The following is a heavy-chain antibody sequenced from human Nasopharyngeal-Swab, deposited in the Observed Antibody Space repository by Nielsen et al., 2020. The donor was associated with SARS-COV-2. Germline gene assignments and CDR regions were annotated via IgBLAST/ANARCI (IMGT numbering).Heavy chain of an antibody. CDR1: GFTFSSDD. J-gene: IGHJ5*02. Sequence: GGSLRLSCAASGFTFSSDDVHWIQQATGKGLEWVSAIGSAGDTYYPGSVKGRFTISRENAKNSLYLQMNSLRDEDTAVYYCARGGYYDNWFDPWGQGTLVTVSS. D-gene: IGHD3-22*01. V-gene: IGHV3-13*01. CDR2: IGSAGDT. CDR3: ARGGYYDNWFDP.